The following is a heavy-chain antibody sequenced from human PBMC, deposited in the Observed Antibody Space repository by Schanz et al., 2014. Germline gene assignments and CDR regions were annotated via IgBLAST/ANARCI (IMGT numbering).Heavy chain of an antibody. D-gene: IGHD2-8*01. J-gene: IGHJ3*02. Sequence: QVQLQESGPGLVKPSDTLSLTCAVSGYSINTSDWWGWIRQPPGKGLEWIGYIYYSGSTYYNPSLKRRATMSVDTSKNQSSLKLSSVTAVDTAVYYCASKGLTTDAFDIWGQGTMVTVSS. CDR1: GYSINTSDW. V-gene: IGHV4-28*07. CDR3: ASKGLTTDAFDI. CDR2: IYYSGST.